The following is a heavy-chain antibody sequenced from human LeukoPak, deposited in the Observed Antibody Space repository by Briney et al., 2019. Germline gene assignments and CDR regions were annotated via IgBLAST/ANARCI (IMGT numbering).Heavy chain of an antibody. CDR3: AREDLIAVSGQTFDF. D-gene: IGHD6-19*01. Sequence: ASVKLSCKASGYTFNLYYIHWVRQAPGQGLEWLGRINPHTGATHFAQKFQARVTMARDTSITTAYMELSELKSDDAAVYFCAREDLIAVSGQTFDFWGQGTLVSVSS. CDR2: INPHTGAT. J-gene: IGHJ4*02. V-gene: IGHV1-2*06. CDR1: GYTFNLYY.